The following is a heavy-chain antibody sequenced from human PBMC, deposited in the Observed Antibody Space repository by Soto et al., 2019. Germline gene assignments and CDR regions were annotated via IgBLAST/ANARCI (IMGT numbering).Heavy chain of an antibody. J-gene: IGHJ4*02. D-gene: IGHD6-6*01. CDR2: IYYSGNT. V-gene: IGHV4-39*01. CDR1: SASLSSSTYY. Sequence: SEILSLTCSVSSASLSSSTYYWSWIRQPPGRGPEWIGSIYYSGNTYYKPSLKSRVSISIDTSRNQFSLKLSSVTAADTGVYYCASSSPFHYWGPGILVTSPQ. CDR3: ASSSPFHY.